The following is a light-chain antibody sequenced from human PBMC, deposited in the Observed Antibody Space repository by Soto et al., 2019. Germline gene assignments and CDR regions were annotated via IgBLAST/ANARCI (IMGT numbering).Light chain of an antibody. Sequence: QSALTQPPSVSGSPGQSVAISCTGTSSDVGSYNRVAWYQQSPGTAPKLMIYEVSNRPSGVPDRFSGSKSGNTASLTISGLQAEDEADYYCSSFTSSSTYVFGTGTMVTVL. V-gene: IGLV2-18*02. CDR3: SSFTSSSTYV. CDR2: EVS. J-gene: IGLJ1*01. CDR1: SSDVGSYNR.